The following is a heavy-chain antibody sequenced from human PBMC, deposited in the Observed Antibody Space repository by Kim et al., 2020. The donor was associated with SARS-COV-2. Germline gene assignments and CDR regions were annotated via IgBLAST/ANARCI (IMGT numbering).Heavy chain of an antibody. D-gene: IGHD2-2*01. CDR1: GGTFSSYA. V-gene: IGHV1-69*13. CDR3: ARVQPAGQPWSGAFDI. Sequence: SVKVSCKASGGTFSSYAISWVRQAPGQGLEWMGGIIPIFGTANYAQKFQGRVTITADESTSTAYMELSSLRSEDTAVYYCARVQPAGQPWSGAFDIWGQGTMVTVSS. CDR2: IIPIFGTA. J-gene: IGHJ3*02.